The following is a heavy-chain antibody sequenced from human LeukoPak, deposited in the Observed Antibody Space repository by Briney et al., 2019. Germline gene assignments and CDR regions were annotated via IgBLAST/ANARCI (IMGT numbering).Heavy chain of an antibody. D-gene: IGHD3-10*01. CDR2: INPNSGGT. CDR3: ARDDLWGYAFDI. CDR1: GYTFTGYY. Sequence: ASVKVSCKASGYTFTGYYMHWVRQAPGQGLEWMGWINPNSGGTNYAQKFQGRVTMTRDTSISTAYMELSRLRSDDTAVYYCARDDLWGYAFDIWGQGTMVTVSS. J-gene: IGHJ3*02. V-gene: IGHV1-2*02.